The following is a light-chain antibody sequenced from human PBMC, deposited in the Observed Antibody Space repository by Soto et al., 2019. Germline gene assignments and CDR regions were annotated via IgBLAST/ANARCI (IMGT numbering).Light chain of an antibody. J-gene: IGKJ5*01. CDR2: GAY. Sequence: EIVMTQSPATPSVSPGERATLSCTASQSVNNSYLAWYQQKPGQAPRLIMFGAYRRSTGIPDRFSGSGSGTDFTLTISRLEPEDFAVYYCQQYGSSPRITFGQGTRLEIK. CDR1: QSVNNSY. V-gene: IGKV3-20*01. CDR3: QQYGSSPRIT.